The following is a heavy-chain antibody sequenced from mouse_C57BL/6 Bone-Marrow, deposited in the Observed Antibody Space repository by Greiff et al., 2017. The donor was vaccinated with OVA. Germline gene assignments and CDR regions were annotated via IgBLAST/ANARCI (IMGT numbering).Heavy chain of an antibody. D-gene: IGHD4-1*01. J-gene: IGHJ3*01. CDR2: ISSGGSYT. Sequence: VQLKESGGDLVKPGGSLKLSCAASGFTFSSYGMSWVRQTPDKRLEWVATISSGGSYTYYPDSVKGRFTISRDHAKNTLYLQMSSLKSEDTAMYYCARRGWDGAWFAYWGQGTLVTVSA. CDR1: GFTFSSYG. CDR3: ARRGWDGAWFAY. V-gene: IGHV5-6*01.